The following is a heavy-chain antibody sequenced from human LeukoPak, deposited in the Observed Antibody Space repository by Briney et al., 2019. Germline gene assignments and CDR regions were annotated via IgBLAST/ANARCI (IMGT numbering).Heavy chain of an antibody. Sequence: GASVKVSCKASGYTFTSYYMHWVRQAPGQGLEWMGIINPSGGSTSYAQKFQGRVTMTRDTSTSTVYMELSSLRSEDTAVYYCAGGSRYYDSSGYLGMDVWGQGTTVTVSS. CDR3: AGGSRYYDSSGYLGMDV. J-gene: IGHJ6*02. D-gene: IGHD3-22*01. CDR2: INPSGGST. CDR1: GYTFTSYY. V-gene: IGHV1-46*01.